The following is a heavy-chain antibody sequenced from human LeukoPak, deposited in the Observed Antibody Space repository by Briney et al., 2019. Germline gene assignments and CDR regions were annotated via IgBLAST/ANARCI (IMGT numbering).Heavy chain of an antibody. J-gene: IGHJ6*02. D-gene: IGHD2-15*01. Sequence: GGSLRLSCAASGFTFSSYGMHWVRQAPGKGLEWVAVILSDGSKEFYTDSVKGRFTISRDNAKNSLYLQMNSLRAEDTAVYYCARDCSGGSCYSGWGYYYGMDVWGHGTTVTVSS. V-gene: IGHV3-33*01. CDR3: ARDCSGGSCYSGWGYYYGMDV. CDR1: GFTFSSYG. CDR2: ILSDGSKE.